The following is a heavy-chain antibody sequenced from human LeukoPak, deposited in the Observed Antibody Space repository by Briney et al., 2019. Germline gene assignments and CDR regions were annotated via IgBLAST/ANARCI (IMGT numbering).Heavy chain of an antibody. J-gene: IGHJ2*01. V-gene: IGHV1-2*06. CDR1: GYTFTGYY. Sequence: ASVKVSCKASGYTFTGYYMHWVRQAPGQGLEWMGRINPNSGGTNYAQKFQGRVTMTRDTSISTAYMELSRLRSDDTAVYYCAMGYNWNMGSSRIPWYFDLWGRGTLVTVSS. CDR3: AMGYNWNMGSSRIPWYFDL. CDR2: INPNSGGT. D-gene: IGHD1-20*01.